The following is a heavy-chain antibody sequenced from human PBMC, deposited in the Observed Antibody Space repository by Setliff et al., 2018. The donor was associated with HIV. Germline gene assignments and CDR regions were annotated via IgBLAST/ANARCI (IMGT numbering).Heavy chain of an antibody. J-gene: IGHJ4*02. D-gene: IGHD3-16*01. Sequence: GESLKISCAASGFTFSDYYMSWIRQAPGKGLEWVSYISSSSSTIYYADSVKGRFTISKDNAKNSLYLQMNSLRAEDTALYYCARARTTFGGVIDFWGQGTLVTVSS. CDR2: ISSSSSTI. CDR3: ARARTTFGGVIDF. V-gene: IGHV3-11*04. CDR1: GFTFSDYY.